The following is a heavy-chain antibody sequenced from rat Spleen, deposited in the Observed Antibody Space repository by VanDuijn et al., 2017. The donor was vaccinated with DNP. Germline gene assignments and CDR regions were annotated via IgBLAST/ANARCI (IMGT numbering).Heavy chain of an antibody. Sequence: EVQLVESGGGLVQPGGSLRLSCSASGFSLSDYYMAWVRQAPTKGLEWVAYISYDGGTTYHGDSLRGRFTISRDIATSTLYLQINGLRSEDMGTYYCARHVLPLRVLDYWGHGVMVTVSS. J-gene: IGHJ2*01. CDR2: ISYDGGTT. V-gene: IGHV5-22*01. D-gene: IGHD1-4*01. CDR1: GFSLSDYY. CDR3: ARHVLPLRVLDY.